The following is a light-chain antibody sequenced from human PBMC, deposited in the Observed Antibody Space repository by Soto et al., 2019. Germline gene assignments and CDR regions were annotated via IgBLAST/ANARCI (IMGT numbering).Light chain of an antibody. V-gene: IGKV3-11*01. Sequence: EIVLTQSPATLSLSPGERATLSCRASQSVSSYLAWYQQKPGQAPRLLIYDASSRATGIPARFSGSGSGTDFTLTLSSLEPEDFAVYYCQQRSNRPVTFGQGTKVDIK. CDR1: QSVSSY. J-gene: IGKJ1*01. CDR3: QQRSNRPVT. CDR2: DAS.